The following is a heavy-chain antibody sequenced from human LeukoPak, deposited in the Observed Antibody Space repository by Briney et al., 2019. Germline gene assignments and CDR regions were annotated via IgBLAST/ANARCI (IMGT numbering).Heavy chain of an antibody. J-gene: IGHJ3*02. CDR3: AREAYCGGDCYDAFDI. V-gene: IGHV1-8*01. Sequence: ASVRVSCKASGYTFTSYDINWVRQATGQGLEWMGWMNPNSGNTGYAQKFQGRVTMTRNTSISTAYMELSSLRSDDTAVYYCAREAYCGGDCYDAFDIWGQGTMVTVSS. CDR1: GYTFTSYD. D-gene: IGHD2-21*02. CDR2: MNPNSGNT.